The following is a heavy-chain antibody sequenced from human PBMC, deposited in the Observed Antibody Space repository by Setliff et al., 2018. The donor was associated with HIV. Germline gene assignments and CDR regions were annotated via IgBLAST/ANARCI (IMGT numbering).Heavy chain of an antibody. D-gene: IGHD5-18*01. V-gene: IGHV4-34*01. Sequence: SETLSLTCAVYGESFSGYYWTWIRQSPKKGLEWIGAINPSGNTNYNPSLKSRLTISGDTSKNQFSLNLSSVTAADTAVYYCARSGPNKWIHLYHWAQGALVTVSS. CDR3: ARSGPNKWIHLYH. CDR1: GESFSGYY. CDR2: INPSGNT. J-gene: IGHJ5*02.